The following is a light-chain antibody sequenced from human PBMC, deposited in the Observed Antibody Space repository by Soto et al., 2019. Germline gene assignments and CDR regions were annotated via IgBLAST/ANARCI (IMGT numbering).Light chain of an antibody. J-gene: IGKJ4*01. V-gene: IGKV2-28*01. CDR1: QSLLESNGYNY. CDR3: MQALQTPRT. Sequence: DIVMTQSPLSLPVTPGEPASISCRSSQSLLESNGYNYLDWYLQKPGQPPQLLIYLGSNRASGVPDRFSGSGSGTDFTLKISRVEAEDVGVYYCMQALQTPRTFGGGTKVEIK. CDR2: LGS.